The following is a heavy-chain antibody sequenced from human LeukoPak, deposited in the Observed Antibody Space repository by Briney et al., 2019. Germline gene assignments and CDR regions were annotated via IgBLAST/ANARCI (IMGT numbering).Heavy chain of an antibody. CDR3: ARHEGPVSPFDY. CDR1: GYGFTTNC. J-gene: IGHJ4*02. V-gene: IGHV5-51*01. CDR2: IYPGDFDN. Sequence: GESLKISCKGSGYGFTTNCIGWVRQTPGKGLEWMGIIYPGDFDNRYSPSFQGQVTISADKSISTAYLQWSSLKASDTAMYYCARHEGPVSPFDYWGQGTLVTVSS.